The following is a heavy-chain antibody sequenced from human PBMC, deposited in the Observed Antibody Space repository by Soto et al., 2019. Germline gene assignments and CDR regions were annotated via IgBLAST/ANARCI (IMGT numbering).Heavy chain of an antibody. D-gene: IGHD6-13*01. CDR1: GGTFSSYA. J-gene: IGHJ6*02. CDR2: IIPIFGTA. Sequence: QVPLVQSGAEVKKPGSSVKVSCKASGGTFSSYAISWVRQAPGQGLEWMGGIIPIFGTANYAQKFQGRVTITADESTSTAYMELSSLRSEDTAVYYCASCIAAAAFYYYYGMDVWGQGTTVTVSS. V-gene: IGHV1-69*01. CDR3: ASCIAAAAFYYYYGMDV.